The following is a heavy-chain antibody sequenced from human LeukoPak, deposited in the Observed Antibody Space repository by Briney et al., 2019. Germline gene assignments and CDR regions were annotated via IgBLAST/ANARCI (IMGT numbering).Heavy chain of an antibody. Sequence: SETLSLTCTVSGGSIGSYYWSWIRQPPGEGPQWIGYSFPSGSTNFNPTLKGRVTISIDASKNHFSLKMTSVTAADTAVYYCARQYYYDSSGYWSLDPWGQGILVTVSS. CDR2: SFPSGST. CDR3: ARQYYYDSSGYWSLDP. D-gene: IGHD3-22*01. J-gene: IGHJ5*02. CDR1: GGSIGSYY. V-gene: IGHV4-4*09.